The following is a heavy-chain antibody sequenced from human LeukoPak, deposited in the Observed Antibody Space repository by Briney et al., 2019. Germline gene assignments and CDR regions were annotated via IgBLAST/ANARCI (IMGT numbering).Heavy chain of an antibody. J-gene: IGHJ4*02. Sequence: PGGSLRLSCAGSGFIFSDFYINWIRQSPGKGLEWLAYISPDGSYTTYGDSVKGRFVISRDNAKHSVSLQMNSLGVEDTAVYFCASDQVSGVFDYWGQGARVTVS. V-gene: IGHV3-11*05. CDR3: ASDQVSGVFDY. CDR1: GFIFSDFY. D-gene: IGHD5/OR15-5a*01. CDR2: ISPDGSYT.